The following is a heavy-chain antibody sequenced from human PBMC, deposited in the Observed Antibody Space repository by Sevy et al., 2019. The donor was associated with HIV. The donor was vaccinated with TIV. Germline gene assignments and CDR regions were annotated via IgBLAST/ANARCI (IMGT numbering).Heavy chain of an antibody. J-gene: IGHJ6*02. V-gene: IGHV3-30-3*01. CDR2: ISYDGSNR. CDR1: GFMFSNYA. D-gene: IGHD2-21*02. CDR3: ERIVTGGSYVSGMDV. Sequence: GGSLRLSCATSGFMFSNYAMHWVRQAPGKGLEWVALISYDGSNRYYADSVKGRFTISRDNSKYTLYVQMNSLKTEDTAVYYCERIVTGGSYVSGMDVWGQGTTVTVSS.